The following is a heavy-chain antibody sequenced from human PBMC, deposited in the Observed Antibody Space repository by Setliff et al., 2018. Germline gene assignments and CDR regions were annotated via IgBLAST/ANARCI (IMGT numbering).Heavy chain of an antibody. D-gene: IGHD3-22*01. CDR2: INHTGST. V-gene: IGHV4-34*01. CDR1: GGSFSGYY. CDR3: ATTGITMIGRFDY. J-gene: IGHJ4*02. Sequence: PSETLSLTCAVYGGSFSGYYWSWIRQPPGKGLELIGEINHTGSTNYNPSLKSRVTISVDTSKNQFSLKLSSVTAADTAVYYCATTGITMIGRFDYWGQGTLVTVSS.